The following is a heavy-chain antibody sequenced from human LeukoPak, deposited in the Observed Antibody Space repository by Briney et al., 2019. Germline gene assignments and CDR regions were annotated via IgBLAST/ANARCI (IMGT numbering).Heavy chain of an antibody. CDR2: IIPILGIA. D-gene: IGHD4-11*01. Sequence: SVKVSCKASGGTFSSYAISWVRQAPGQGLEWMGRIIPILGIANYAQKFQGRVTMTRDTSISTAYMELSRLRSDDTAVYYCARWMATVTTPDYWGQGTLVTVSS. CDR1: GGTFSSYA. J-gene: IGHJ4*02. V-gene: IGHV1-69*04. CDR3: ARWMATVTTPDY.